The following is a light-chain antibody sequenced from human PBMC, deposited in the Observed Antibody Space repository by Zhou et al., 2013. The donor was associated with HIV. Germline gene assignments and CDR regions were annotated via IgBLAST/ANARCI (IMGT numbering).Light chain of an antibody. J-gene: IGKJ2*01. CDR3: QQYGSSPLYT. Sequence: EIVLTQSPATLSVSPGARATLSCRASQSVNHNLAWYQHKPGQAPRLLIFGASTRATAIPARFSGGGSGTEFTLTISSLQSEDIAVYYCQQYGSSPLYTFGQGTKLEIK. CDR2: GAS. V-gene: IGKV3-15*01. CDR1: QSVNHN.